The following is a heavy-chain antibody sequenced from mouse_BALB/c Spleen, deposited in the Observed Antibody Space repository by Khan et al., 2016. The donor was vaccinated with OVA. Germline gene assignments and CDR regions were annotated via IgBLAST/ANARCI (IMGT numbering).Heavy chain of an antibody. CDR1: GYTFSSYW. CDR3: ARGNYYGSRSWFAY. D-gene: IGHD1-1*01. CDR2: ILPGSGSN. J-gene: IGHJ3*01. V-gene: IGHV1-9*01. Sequence: QVQLKESGAELMKPGASVKISCKATGYTFSSYWIEWVKQRPGHGLEWIGEILPGSGSNNYNEKFKGKATFTAETSSKTAYMQLSSLTYEDSAVYYYARGNYYGSRSWFAYWGQGTLVTVSS.